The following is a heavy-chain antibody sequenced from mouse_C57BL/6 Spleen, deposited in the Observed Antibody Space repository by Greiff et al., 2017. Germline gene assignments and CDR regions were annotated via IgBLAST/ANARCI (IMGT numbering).Heavy chain of an antibody. V-gene: IGHV3-6*01. Sequence: EVQLQQSGPGLVKPSQSLSLTCSVTGYSITSGYYWNWIRQFPGNKLEWMGYISYDGSNNYNPSLKNRISITRDTSKNQFFLKLNSVTTEDTATYYCARGYYGSSSYYFDYWGQGTTLTVSS. CDR3: ARGYYGSSSYYFDY. J-gene: IGHJ2*01. CDR1: GYSITSGYY. CDR2: ISYDGSN. D-gene: IGHD1-1*01.